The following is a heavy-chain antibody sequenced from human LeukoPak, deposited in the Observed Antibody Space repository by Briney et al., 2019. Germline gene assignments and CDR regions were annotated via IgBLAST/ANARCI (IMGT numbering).Heavy chain of an antibody. CDR1: GYTFTGYY. J-gene: IGHJ5*02. D-gene: IGHD2-2*01. CDR3: ARNTYIVVVPAAMLSTAFDP. CDR2: INPNSGGT. V-gene: IGHV1-2*02. Sequence: ASVKVSCKASGYTFTGYYMHWVRQAPGQGLEWMGWINPNSGGTNYAQKFQGRFTMTRDTSISTAYMELSRLRSDDTAVYYCARNTYIVVVPAAMLSTAFDPWGQGTLVTVSS.